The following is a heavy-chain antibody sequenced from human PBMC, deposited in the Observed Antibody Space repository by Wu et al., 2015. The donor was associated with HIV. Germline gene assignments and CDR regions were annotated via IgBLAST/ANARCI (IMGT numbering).Heavy chain of an antibody. CDR1: GYTFTSYY. CDR3: ARGGYDYVWGSYRYTQYYFDY. D-gene: IGHD3-16*02. J-gene: IGHJ4*02. V-gene: IGHV1-46*01. CDR2: INPSGGST. Sequence: QVQLVQSGAEVKKPGASVKVSCKASGYTFTSYYMHWVRQAPGQGLEWMGIINPSGGSTSYAQKFQGRVTMTRGTSTSTVYMELSSLRSEDTAVYYCARGGYDYVWGSYRYTQYYFDYWGQGTLVTVSS.